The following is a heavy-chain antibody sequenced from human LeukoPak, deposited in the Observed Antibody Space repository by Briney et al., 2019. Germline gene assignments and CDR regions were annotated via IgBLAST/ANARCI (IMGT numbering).Heavy chain of an antibody. CDR2: INPNSGGT. V-gene: IGHV1-2*02. CDR3: ARASYYYDSSGYPGYYFDY. CDR1: GYTFTDYY. Sequence: ASVKVSCKASGYTFTDYYMHWVRQAPGQGLEWMGWINPNSGGTNYAQKFQGRVTMTRDTSISTAYMELSRLRSDDTAVYYCARASYYYDSSGYPGYYFDYWGQGTLVTISS. J-gene: IGHJ4*02. D-gene: IGHD3-22*01.